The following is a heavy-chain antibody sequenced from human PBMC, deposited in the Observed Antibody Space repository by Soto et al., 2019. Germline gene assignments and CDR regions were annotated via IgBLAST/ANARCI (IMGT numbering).Heavy chain of an antibody. J-gene: IGHJ4*02. CDR3: AKLRGQVYAEYHFDS. V-gene: IGHV3-23*01. Sequence: EVPLLESGGGLVQPGGSLRLSCAASGFTFRSYAMSWVLQAPGKGLEWVSSVSGSGGTIIYADSVKSRFTISRDNSKTTVYLQMNSLRDEDTAVYYCAKLRGQVYAEYHFDSWGQGTLVTVSS. D-gene: IGHD4-17*01. CDR2: VSGSGGTI. CDR1: GFTFRSYA.